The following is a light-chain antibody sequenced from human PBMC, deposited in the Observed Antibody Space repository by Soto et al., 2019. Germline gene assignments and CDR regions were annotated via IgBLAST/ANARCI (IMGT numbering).Light chain of an antibody. CDR2: DTS. J-gene: IGKJ3*01. CDR3: QQRTNWPRSFT. Sequence: EIVLTQSPATLSLTPGERATLSCRASQSVSSYLAWYQQKPGQAPRLLIYDTSKRATGIPARFSGSGSGTDFTLTISSLEPEDFAVYYCQQRTNWPRSFTFGPGTKVDIK. V-gene: IGKV3-11*01. CDR1: QSVSSY.